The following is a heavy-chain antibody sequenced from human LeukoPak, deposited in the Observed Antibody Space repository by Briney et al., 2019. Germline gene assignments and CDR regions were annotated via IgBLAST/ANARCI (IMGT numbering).Heavy chain of an antibody. CDR1: GGSISSYY. V-gene: IGHV4-59*01. Sequence: SETLALTCTVSGGSISSYYWSWIRHPPGKGLEWIGYIYYSGSTNYNPSLKSRVTISVDTSKNQFSLKLSSVTAADTAVYYCARGGRDTAMVTGDYWGQGTLVTVSS. CDR2: IYYSGST. D-gene: IGHD5-18*01. CDR3: ARGGRDTAMVTGDY. J-gene: IGHJ4*02.